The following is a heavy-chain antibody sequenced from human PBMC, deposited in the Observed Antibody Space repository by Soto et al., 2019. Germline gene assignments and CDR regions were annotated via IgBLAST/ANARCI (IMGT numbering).Heavy chain of an antibody. Sequence: GGSLKISCKGSGYSFTHYWIGWGRPMPGKGLGGEGIIYPGDSDTRYSPSFQGQVPISAHNAKRTPHLQGGSLKAPDPPKYSWANPPYRGTYSDVFDIGGQGTMVTVSS. CDR2: IYPGDSDT. CDR1: GYSFTHYW. D-gene: IGHD1-26*01. J-gene: IGHJ3*02. V-gene: IGHV5-51*01. CDR3: ANPPYRGTYSDVFDI.